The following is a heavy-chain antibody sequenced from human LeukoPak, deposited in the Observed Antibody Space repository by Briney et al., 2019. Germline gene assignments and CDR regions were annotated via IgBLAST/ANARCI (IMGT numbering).Heavy chain of an antibody. CDR1: SASITSSPYY. D-gene: IGHD6-13*01. J-gene: IGHJ5*02. Sequence: EPSETLSLTCTVSSASITSSPYYWGWIRQSPGKGLEWIGSISYSGTTYYNPSLLSRVTISVDTSKNHFSLKLSSVTAADTAVYYCARGPPGRPAGTPVYINWFDPWGQGTLVTVSS. CDR3: ARGPPGRPAGTPVYINWFDP. V-gene: IGHV4-39*02. CDR2: ISYSGTT.